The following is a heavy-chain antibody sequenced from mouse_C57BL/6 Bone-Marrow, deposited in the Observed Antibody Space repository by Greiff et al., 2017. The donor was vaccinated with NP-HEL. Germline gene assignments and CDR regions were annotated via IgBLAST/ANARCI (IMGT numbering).Heavy chain of an antibody. D-gene: IGHD4-1*01. J-gene: IGHJ3*01. CDR3: AREANSPFAY. CDR2: ISDGGSYT. CDR1: GFTFSSYA. V-gene: IGHV5-4*01. Sequence: DVHLVESGGGLVKPGGSLKLSCAASGFTFSSYAMSWVRQTPEKRLEWVATISDGGSYTYYPDNVKGRFTISRDNAKNNLYLQMSHLKSEDTAMYYCAREANSPFAYWGQGTLVTVSA.